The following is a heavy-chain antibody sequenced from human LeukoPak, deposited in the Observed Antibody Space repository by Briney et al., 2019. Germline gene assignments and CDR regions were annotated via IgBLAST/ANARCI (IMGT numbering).Heavy chain of an antibody. D-gene: IGHD2-15*01. J-gene: IGHJ6*03. CDR3: VKNGDRGAYCSGGSCYPYYYYYMDV. CDR1: GFTFSTYG. V-gene: IGHV3-23*01. CDR2: ISFTGGTT. Sequence: PGGSLRLSCAASGFTFSTYGMSWLRQAPGKGLEWVSSISFTGGTTYYVDSVKGRFTISRDNSKHTLYLQMNSVRAEDTAIYYCVKNGDRGAYCSGGSCYPYYYYYMDVWGKGTTVTISS.